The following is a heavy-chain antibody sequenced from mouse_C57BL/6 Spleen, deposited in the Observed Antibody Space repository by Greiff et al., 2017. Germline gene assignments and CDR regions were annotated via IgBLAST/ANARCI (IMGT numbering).Heavy chain of an antibody. Sequence: QVQLKQPGAELVKPGASVKLSCKASGYTFTSYWMHWVKQRPGQGLEWIGMIHPNSGSTNYNEKFKSKATLTVDKSSSTAYMQLSSLTSEDSAVYYCASPYYGSSSSVDYWGQGTTLTVSS. CDR3: ASPYYGSSSSVDY. CDR1: GYTFTSYW. D-gene: IGHD1-1*01. J-gene: IGHJ2*01. V-gene: IGHV1-64*01. CDR2: IHPNSGST.